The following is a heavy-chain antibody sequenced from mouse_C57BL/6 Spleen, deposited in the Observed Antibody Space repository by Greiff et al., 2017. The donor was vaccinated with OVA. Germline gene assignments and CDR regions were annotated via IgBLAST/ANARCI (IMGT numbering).Heavy chain of an antibody. D-gene: IGHD1-1*01. V-gene: IGHV5-16*01. CDR2: INYDGSST. CDR3: ARDDYGSSWFAY. CDR1: GFTFSDYY. Sequence: EVKLMESEGGLVQPGSSVKLSCTASGFTFSDYYMAWVRQVPEKGLEWVANINYDGSSTYYLDSLKSRFIISRDNAKNILYLQMSSLKSEDTATYYCARDDYGSSWFAYWGQGTLVTVSA. J-gene: IGHJ3*01.